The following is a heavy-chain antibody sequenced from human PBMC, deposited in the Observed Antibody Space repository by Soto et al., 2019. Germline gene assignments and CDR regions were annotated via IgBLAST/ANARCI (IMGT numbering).Heavy chain of an antibody. J-gene: IGHJ6*02. CDR2: IKSNTDGGTT. CDR3: TTVSDSSGYYYDYYYYGMDV. V-gene: IGHV3-15*01. Sequence: GWSLRLSCAASGFTFSNAWMSWVRQAPGKGLEWVGRIKSNTDGGTTDYAAPVKGRFTISRDDSKNTLYLQMNSLKTEDTAVYYCTTVSDSSGYYYDYYYYGMDVWGQGTTVTVSS. CDR1: GFTFSNAW. D-gene: IGHD3-22*01.